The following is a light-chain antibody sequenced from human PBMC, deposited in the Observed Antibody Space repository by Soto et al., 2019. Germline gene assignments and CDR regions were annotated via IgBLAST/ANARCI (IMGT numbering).Light chain of an antibody. Sequence: QSALTQPPSASGSPGQSVSISCTGTSSDVGAYNYVSWYQQHPGKAPKLMIYEVNKRPSGVPYRFSGSKSGNTASLTVSGLQAEDEADYYCISYAGSDNLVFGGGTQLTVL. V-gene: IGLV2-8*01. CDR3: ISYAGSDNLV. CDR2: EVN. J-gene: IGLJ2*01. CDR1: SSDVGAYNY.